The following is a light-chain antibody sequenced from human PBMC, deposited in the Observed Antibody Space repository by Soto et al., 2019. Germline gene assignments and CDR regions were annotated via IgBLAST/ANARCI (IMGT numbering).Light chain of an antibody. J-gene: IGLJ1*01. CDR1: SSDVGGYNY. CDR2: DVS. Sequence: LTQPRSVSGSPGQSVTISCTGTSSDVGGYNYVSWYQQHPGKAPKLMIYDVSERPSGVPDRFSGSKSGNTASLTISGLQAEDEANYYCCSYAGSYTLYVFGTGTKVTVL. CDR3: CSYAGSYTLYV. V-gene: IGLV2-11*01.